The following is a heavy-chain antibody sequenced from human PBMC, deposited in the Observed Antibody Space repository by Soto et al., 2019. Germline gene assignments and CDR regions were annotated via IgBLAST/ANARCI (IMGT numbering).Heavy chain of an antibody. Sequence: PGGSLRLSCAASGFTFSSYAMTWVRQAPGKGLEWVSSMGGSGRSTYYTDSVKGRFTISRDNSKSTLYLQMTSLRAEDTALYYCAKYLPGELLPTCFYSWGQGTTVTVSS. CDR3: AKYLPGELLPTCFYS. J-gene: IGHJ6*02. V-gene: IGHV3-23*01. D-gene: IGHD3-10*01. CDR1: GFTFSSYA. CDR2: MGGSGRST.